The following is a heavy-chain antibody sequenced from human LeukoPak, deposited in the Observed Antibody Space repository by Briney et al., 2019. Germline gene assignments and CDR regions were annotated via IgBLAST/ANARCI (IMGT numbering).Heavy chain of an antibody. CDR2: INYGGST. V-gene: IGHV4-34*01. CDR3: ARRNLKAAGNGREPNWFDP. CDR1: GGSFSGHY. D-gene: IGHD6-13*01. Sequence: SETLSLTCAVYGGSFSGHYWSWIRQSPGKVLEWIGEINYGGSTNYNPSLKSRVTISVDTSKNQFSLKLNSVTAADTAEYYCARRNLKAAGNGREPNWFDPWGQGTLVTVSS. J-gene: IGHJ5*02.